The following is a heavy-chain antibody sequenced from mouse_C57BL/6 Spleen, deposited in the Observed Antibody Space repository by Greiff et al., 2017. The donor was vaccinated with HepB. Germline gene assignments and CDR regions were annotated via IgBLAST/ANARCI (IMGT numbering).Heavy chain of an antibody. V-gene: IGHV1-69*01. D-gene: IGHD2-2*01. CDR2: IDPSDSYT. J-gene: IGHJ3*01. CDR1: GYTFTSYW. CDR3: AIWLRRGSWFAY. Sequence: QVQLQQPGAELVMPGASVKLSCKASGYTFTSYWMHWVKQRPGQGLEWIGEIDPSDSYTNYNQKFKGKSTLTVDKSSSTAYMQLSSLTSEDSAVDYCAIWLRRGSWFAYWGQGTLVTVSA.